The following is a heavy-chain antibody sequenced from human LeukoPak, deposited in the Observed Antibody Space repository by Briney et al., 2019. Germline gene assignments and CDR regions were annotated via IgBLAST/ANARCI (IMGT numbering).Heavy chain of an antibody. CDR3: AREGRPGVSSGSPRGPSVYYYYMDV. CDR2: IIPIFGTA. V-gene: IGHV1-69*05. Sequence: SVKVSCKASGGTFSSYTISWVRQAPGQGLEWMGRIIPIFGTANYAQKFQGRVTITTDESTSTAYMELSSLRSEDTAVYYCAREGRPGVSSGSPRGPSVYYYYMDVWGKGTTVTVSS. CDR1: GGTFSSYT. D-gene: IGHD3-22*01. J-gene: IGHJ6*03.